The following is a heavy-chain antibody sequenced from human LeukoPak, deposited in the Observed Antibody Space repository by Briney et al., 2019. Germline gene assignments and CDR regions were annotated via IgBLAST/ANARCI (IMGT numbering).Heavy chain of an antibody. CDR2: INHSGST. V-gene: IGHV4-34*01. J-gene: IGHJ4*02. Sequence: SETLSLTCAVYSGSFSGYYWSWIRQPPGKGLEWIGEINHSGSTNYNPSLKSRVTISVDTSKNQFSLKLSSVTAADTAVYYCARDRARYFDYWGQGTLVTVSS. CDR3: ARDRARYFDY. CDR1: SGSFSGYY.